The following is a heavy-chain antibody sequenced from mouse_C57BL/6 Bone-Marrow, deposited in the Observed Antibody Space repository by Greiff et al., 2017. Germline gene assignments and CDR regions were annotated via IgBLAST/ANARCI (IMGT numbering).Heavy chain of an antibody. D-gene: IGHD1-1*01. CDR2: IDPSDSET. V-gene: IGHV1-52*01. Sequence: VQLQQPGAELVRPGSSVKLSCKASGYTFTSYWMHWVKQRPIQGLEWIGNIDPSDSETHYNQKFKDKATLTVDKSSSTAYMQLSSLTSEDSAVYYCARLYGSSPVCCDYWGQGSTLPVSS. CDR3: ARLYGSSPVCCDY. J-gene: IGHJ2*01. CDR1: GYTFTSYW.